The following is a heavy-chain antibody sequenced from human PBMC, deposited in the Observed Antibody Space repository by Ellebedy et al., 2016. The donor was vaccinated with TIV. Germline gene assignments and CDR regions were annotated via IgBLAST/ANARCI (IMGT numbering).Heavy chain of an antibody. CDR2: IKFDGSEK. V-gene: IGHV3-7*03. D-gene: IGHD6-19*01. Sequence: PGGSLRLSCAASRFTFRNYWMSWIRQAPGKGLEWVANIKFDGSEKYYVDSVKGRFTISRDNAKNSVYLQMNSLRAEDTAVYYCARESSGYSSGWYGDYWGQGTLVTVSS. CDR3: ARESSGYSSGWYGDY. J-gene: IGHJ4*02. CDR1: RFTFRNYW.